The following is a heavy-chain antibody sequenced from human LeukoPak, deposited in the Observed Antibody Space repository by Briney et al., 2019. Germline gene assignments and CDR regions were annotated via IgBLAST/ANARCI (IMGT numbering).Heavy chain of an antibody. Sequence: SETLSLTCAVYGGSFSGYYWSWIRQPSGKGLEWIGEINHSGSTNYNPSLKSRVTISVDTSKNQFSLKLSSVTAADTAVYYCAHSLRYYYGMDVWGQGTTVTVSS. V-gene: IGHV4-34*01. CDR2: INHSGST. CDR1: GGSFSGYY. J-gene: IGHJ6*02. CDR3: AHSLRYYYGMDV.